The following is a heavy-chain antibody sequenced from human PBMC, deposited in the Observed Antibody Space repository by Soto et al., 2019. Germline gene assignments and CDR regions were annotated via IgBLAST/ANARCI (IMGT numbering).Heavy chain of an antibody. CDR1: GFTFSNAW. V-gene: IGHV3-15*01. CDR2: IKSKTDGGTT. J-gene: IGHJ4*02. D-gene: IGHD2-21*01. CDR3: TTDLGKDGLGDFEY. Sequence: PGGSLRLSCAASGFTFSNAWMSWVRQAPGKGLEWVGRIKSKTDGGTTDYAAPVKGRFTISRDDSKNTLYLQMNSLKTEDTAVYYCTTDLGKDGLGDFEYWGQGTLVTVSS.